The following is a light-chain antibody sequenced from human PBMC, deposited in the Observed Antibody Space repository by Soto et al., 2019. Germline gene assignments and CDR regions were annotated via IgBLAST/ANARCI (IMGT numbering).Light chain of an antibody. CDR3: CSYAGSSFYV. CDR2: EVS. J-gene: IGLJ1*01. CDR1: SSDVGSYNL. V-gene: IGLV2-23*02. Sequence: QPVLNQPASVSGSPGQSITISCTGTSSDVGSYNLVSWYQQHPGKAPKLMIYEVSKRPSGVSNRFSGSKSGNTASLTISGLQAEDEADYYCCSYAGSSFYVFGTGTKLTVL.